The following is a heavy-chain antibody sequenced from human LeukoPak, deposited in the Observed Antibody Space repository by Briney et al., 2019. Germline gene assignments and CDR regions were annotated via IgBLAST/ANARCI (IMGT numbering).Heavy chain of an antibody. CDR3: ARHSTMVTTGSIDY. CDR2: IYASGDT. V-gene: IGHV4-61*02. J-gene: IGHJ4*02. D-gene: IGHD4-17*01. Sequence: PSQTLSLTCTVSGGSISSASYYWHWIRQPAGKGLEWIGRIYASGDTNYNPSLKSRVTISVDMSKNQFSLKLSSVTAAVTAVYYCARHSTMVTTGSIDYWSQGTLVTVSS. CDR1: GGSISSASYY.